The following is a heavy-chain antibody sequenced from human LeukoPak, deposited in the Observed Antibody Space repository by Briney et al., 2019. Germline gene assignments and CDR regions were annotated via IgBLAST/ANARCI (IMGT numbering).Heavy chain of an antibody. Sequence: GGSLRLSCAASGFTFSSYGMHWVRQAPGKGLEWVAVISYDGSNKYYADSVKGRFTISRDNSKSTLYLQMNSLRAEDTAVYYCARDSSGPAYWGQGTLVTVSS. CDR2: ISYDGSNK. D-gene: IGHD3-22*01. CDR3: ARDSSGPAY. J-gene: IGHJ4*02. CDR1: GFTFSSYG. V-gene: IGHV3-30*03.